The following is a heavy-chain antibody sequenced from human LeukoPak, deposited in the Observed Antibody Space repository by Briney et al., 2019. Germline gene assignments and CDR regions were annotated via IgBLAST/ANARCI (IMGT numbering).Heavy chain of an antibody. CDR3: ARDSHYGDYVRYFDY. CDR2: IYYSGST. D-gene: IGHD4-17*01. J-gene: IGHJ4*02. V-gene: IGHV4-39*07. Sequence: PSETLSLTCTVSGGSISSSSYYWGWIRQPPGKGLEWIGSIYYSGSTYYNPSLKSRVTISVDTSKNQFSLKLSSVTAADTAVYYCARDSHYGDYVRYFDYWGQGTLVTVSS. CDR1: GGSISSSSYY.